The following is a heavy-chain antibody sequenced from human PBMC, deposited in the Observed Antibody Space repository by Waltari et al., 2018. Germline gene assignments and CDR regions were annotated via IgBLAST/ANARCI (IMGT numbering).Heavy chain of an antibody. V-gene: IGHV1-3*03. CDR3: AREIKSGFYLYYFDY. D-gene: IGHD5-12*01. CDR1: GYTFTSYA. CDR2: INAGNGNT. J-gene: IGHJ4*02. Sequence: QVQLVQSGAEVKKPGASVKVSCKASGYTFTSYAMHWVRQAPGQRLEWMGWINAGNGNTKYSQECQGRVTITRDTSASTAYMELSSLRSEDMAVYYCAREIKSGFYLYYFDYWGQGTLVTVSS.